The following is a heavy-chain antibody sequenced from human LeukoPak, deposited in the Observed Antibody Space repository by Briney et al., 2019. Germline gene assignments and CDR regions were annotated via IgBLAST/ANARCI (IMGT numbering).Heavy chain of an antibody. CDR3: AKDSVNYDILTGYQNWYFDL. J-gene: IGHJ2*01. Sequence: GGSLRLSCAASGFTFSSYAMSWVRQAPGKGLEWASAISGSGGSTYYADSVKGRFTISRDNSKNTLYLQMNSLRAEDTAVYYCAKDSVNYDILTGYQNWYFDLWGRGTLVTVSS. V-gene: IGHV3-23*01. CDR2: ISGSGGST. CDR1: GFTFSSYA. D-gene: IGHD3-9*01.